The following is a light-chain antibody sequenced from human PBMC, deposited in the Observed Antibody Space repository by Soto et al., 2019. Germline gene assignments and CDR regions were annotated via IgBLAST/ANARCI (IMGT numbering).Light chain of an antibody. Sequence: DFVMTQSPDSLAVSLGERATINCKSGQSVLYSTNNKNYLAWYQQKPGQPPKLLIYWASTRESGVPDRFSGSGSGTDFTLTISSLQAEDVALYFCQQYYTNPFTFGGVTKVEIK. CDR2: WAS. J-gene: IGKJ4*01. V-gene: IGKV4-1*01. CDR1: QSVLYSTNNKNY. CDR3: QQYYTNPFT.